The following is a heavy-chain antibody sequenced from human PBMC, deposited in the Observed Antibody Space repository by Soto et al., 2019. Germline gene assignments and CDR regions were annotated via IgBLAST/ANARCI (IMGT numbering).Heavy chain of an antibody. CDR2: IYGGGNGP. J-gene: IGHJ4*02. D-gene: IGHD2-2*03. CDR3: AKMEGMDPWAYSFDY. CDR1: GFTFSDFA. V-gene: IGHV3-23*01. Sequence: EVQVLESGGGLVQPGGSLRLSCAATGFTFSDFAMSWGRQAPGKGLEWVSRIYGGGNGPHYADSVKGRVTISRDNSKSTLYLQMNSLRAEDTAVYYCAKMEGMDPWAYSFDYWGQGTLVTVSS.